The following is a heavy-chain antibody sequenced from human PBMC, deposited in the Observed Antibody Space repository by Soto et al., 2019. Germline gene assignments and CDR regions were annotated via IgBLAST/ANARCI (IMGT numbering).Heavy chain of an antibody. CDR1: GGSISGGYYY. CDR2: IYYSGST. D-gene: IGHD5-12*01. V-gene: IGHV4-30-4*01. CDR3: ASGGPDGYNCKWSGSLYDYYYYGMDV. Sequence: PSETLSLTCTVSGGSISGGYYYWSWIRQPPGKGLEWIGYIYYSGSTYYNPSLKSRVTISVDTSKNQFSLKLSSVTAADTAVYYCASGGPDGYNCKWSGSLYDYYYYGMDVWGQGTTVTVSS. J-gene: IGHJ6*02.